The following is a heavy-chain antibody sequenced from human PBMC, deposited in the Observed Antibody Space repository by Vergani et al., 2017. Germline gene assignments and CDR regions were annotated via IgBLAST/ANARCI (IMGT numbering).Heavy chain of an antibody. CDR1: NGSISGGTYY. D-gene: IGHD2-21*01. CDR2: IFHSGSA. J-gene: IGHJ4*02. CDR3: ARYSPIPGEFDF. Sequence: QVQLRESGPGLMKPSQTLSLTCTVSNGSISGGTYYWSWIRQPPGKALWWLGNIFHSGSAYYNPSLKSRVSISIDTSKNLFSLKLSSVTAADTSIYYWARYSPIPGEFDFGGQGPLVTFSS. V-gene: IGHV4-31*03.